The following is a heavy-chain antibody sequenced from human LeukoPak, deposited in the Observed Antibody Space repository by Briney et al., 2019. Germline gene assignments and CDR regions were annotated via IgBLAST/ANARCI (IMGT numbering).Heavy chain of an antibody. J-gene: IGHJ4*02. CDR2: IYTSGST. Sequence: PSETLSLTCTVSGGSISSGSYYWSWIRQPAGKGLEWIGRIYTSGSTNYNPSLKSRVTISVDTSKNQFSLKLSSVTAADTAVYYCAREDSSEPIYGDYFDYWGQGTLVTVSS. CDR1: GGSISSGSYY. V-gene: IGHV4-61*02. CDR3: AREDSSEPIYGDYFDY. D-gene: IGHD3-22*01.